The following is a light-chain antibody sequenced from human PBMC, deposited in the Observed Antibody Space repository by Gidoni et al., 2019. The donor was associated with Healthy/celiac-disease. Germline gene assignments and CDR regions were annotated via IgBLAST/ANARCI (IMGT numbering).Light chain of an antibody. CDR2: DAS. CDR3: QQRSNWPRT. CDR1: QSVSSY. Sequence: EIVLTQSPATLSFSPGERATLSCRASQSVSSYLAWYQQQPGQAPRLLIYDASNRATGIPARFSGSGSGTDFTLTISSLEPEDFAVYYCQQRSNWPRTFGQGTKVEIK. V-gene: IGKV3-11*01. J-gene: IGKJ1*01.